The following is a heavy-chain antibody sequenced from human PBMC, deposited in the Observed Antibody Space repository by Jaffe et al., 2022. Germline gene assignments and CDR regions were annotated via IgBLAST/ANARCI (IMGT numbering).Heavy chain of an antibody. CDR3: AHSDYDILTGYFEERWFDP. Sequence: QITLKESGPTLVKPTQTLTLTCTFSGFSLSTSGVGVGWIRQPPGKALEWLALIYWDDDKRYSPSLKSRLTITKDTSKNQVVLTMTNMDPVDTATYYCAHSDYDILTGYFEERWFDPWGQGTLVTVSS. D-gene: IGHD3-9*01. J-gene: IGHJ5*02. CDR2: IYWDDDK. V-gene: IGHV2-5*02. CDR1: GFSLSTSGVG.